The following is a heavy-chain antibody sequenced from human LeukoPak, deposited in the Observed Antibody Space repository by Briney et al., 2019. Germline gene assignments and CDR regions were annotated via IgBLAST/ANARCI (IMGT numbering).Heavy chain of an antibody. D-gene: IGHD6-13*01. J-gene: IGHJ4*02. Sequence: PGGSLRLSCSASGFTFSSYAMHWVRQAPGKGLEYVSAISSNGGSTYYADSVEGGFTISRDNSKNTLYLQMSSLRAEDTAVYYCVKEEQQLDPYYFDYWGQGTLVTVSS. CDR2: ISSNGGST. CDR1: GFTFSSYA. CDR3: VKEEQQLDPYYFDY. V-gene: IGHV3-64D*06.